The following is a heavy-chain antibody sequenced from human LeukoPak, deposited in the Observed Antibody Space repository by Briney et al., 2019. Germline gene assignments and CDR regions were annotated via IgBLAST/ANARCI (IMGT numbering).Heavy chain of an antibody. Sequence: SETLSLTCAVYGGSFSGYYWSWIRQPPGKGLEWIGEINHSGSTNYNPSLKSRVTISVDRSKNQFSLKLSSVTAADTAVYYCARGGVGATIFDYWGQGTLVTVSS. D-gene: IGHD1-26*01. V-gene: IGHV4-34*01. CDR1: GGSFSGYY. J-gene: IGHJ4*02. CDR3: ARGGVGATIFDY. CDR2: INHSGST.